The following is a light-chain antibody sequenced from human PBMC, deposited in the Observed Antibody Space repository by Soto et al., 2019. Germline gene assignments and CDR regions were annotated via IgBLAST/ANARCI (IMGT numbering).Light chain of an antibody. V-gene: IGKV1-39*01. CDR1: QNINKY. J-gene: IGKJ2*01. CDR3: QQSYSPPHT. CDR2: AAS. Sequence: DIQMTQSPSSLSASVGDRVTITCRASQNINKYVNWYQQKPGKAPKLLIYAASTLQSGVPSRFSGRATGTDFTLTISSLQSEDFATYFCQQSYSPPHTFGQGTKLEI.